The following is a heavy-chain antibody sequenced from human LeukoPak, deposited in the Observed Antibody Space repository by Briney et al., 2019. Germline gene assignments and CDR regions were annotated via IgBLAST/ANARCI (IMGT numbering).Heavy chain of an antibody. J-gene: IGHJ4*02. Sequence: ASVKVSCKASGYTFTGYYMYWERQATGQGIEWMGRINPDRGGTNYAQKFQGRVTMTRDTSISTAYMELSRLRSDDTAVYYCARGYYDSSSYSTPYYFDYWGQGTLVTVSS. CDR1: GYTFTGYY. CDR3: ARGYYDSSSYSTPYYFDY. V-gene: IGHV1-2*06. D-gene: IGHD3-22*01. CDR2: INPDRGGT.